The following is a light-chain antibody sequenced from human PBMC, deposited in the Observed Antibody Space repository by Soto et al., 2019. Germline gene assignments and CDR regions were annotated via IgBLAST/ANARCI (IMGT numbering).Light chain of an antibody. Sequence: EIVLTQSPDTLYLSPGERATLFCRASQTLSINSLAWYQQKPGQAPRLLIYAASTRHTGIPDRFNGSGSGTEFALTINRLEPEDFAVYFCQQYDGAPLTFGPGTKVDVK. CDR2: AAS. CDR1: QTLSINS. CDR3: QQYDGAPLT. J-gene: IGKJ3*01. V-gene: IGKV3-20*01.